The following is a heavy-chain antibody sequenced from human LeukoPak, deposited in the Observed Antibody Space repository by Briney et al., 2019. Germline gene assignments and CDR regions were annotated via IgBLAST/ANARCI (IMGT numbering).Heavy chain of an antibody. CDR1: GFTFSSYG. CDR2: ISSSSSYI. CDR3: ARVKVPAATPKKYGMDV. Sequence: GGSLRLSCAASGFTFSSYGMHWVRQAPGKGLEWVSSISSSSSYIYYADSVKGRFTISRDNAKNSLYLQMNSLRAEDTAVYYCARVKVPAATPKKYGMDVWGQGTTVTVSS. J-gene: IGHJ6*02. D-gene: IGHD2-2*01. V-gene: IGHV3-21*01.